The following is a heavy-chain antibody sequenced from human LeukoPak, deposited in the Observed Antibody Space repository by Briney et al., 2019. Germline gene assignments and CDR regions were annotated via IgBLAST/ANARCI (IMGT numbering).Heavy chain of an antibody. CDR3: ARTRRIAAAGTGPDYYGMDV. V-gene: IGHV4-59*08. D-gene: IGHD6-13*01. CDR2: IYYSGST. CDR1: GGSISSYY. Sequence: SETLSLTCTVSGGSISSYYWSWIRQPPGKGLGWIGYIYYSGSTNYNPSLKSRVTISVDTSKNQFSLKLSSVPAADTAVYYCARTRRIAAAGTGPDYYGMDVWGQGTTVTVSS. J-gene: IGHJ6*02.